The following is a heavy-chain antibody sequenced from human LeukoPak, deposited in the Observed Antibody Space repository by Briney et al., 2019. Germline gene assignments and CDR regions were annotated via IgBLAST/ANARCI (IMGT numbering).Heavy chain of an antibody. D-gene: IGHD3-3*01. CDR3: ARGPPSWFLEWSDLEAFDI. Sequence: GGSLRLPCAASGFTFSSYWMSWVRQAPGKGLEWVANIKQDGSEKYYVDSVKGRFTISRDNAKDSLYLQMNSLRAEDTAVYYCARGPPSWFLEWSDLEAFDIWGQGTMVTVSS. CDR1: GFTFSSYW. J-gene: IGHJ3*02. CDR2: IKQDGSEK. V-gene: IGHV3-7*01.